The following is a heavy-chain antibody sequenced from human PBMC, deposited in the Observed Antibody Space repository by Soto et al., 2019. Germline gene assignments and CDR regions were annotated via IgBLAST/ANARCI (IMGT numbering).Heavy chain of an antibody. CDR2: INPNSGVT. J-gene: IGHJ5*02. CDR3: ARGGDLYCSGGSCYSWFDP. D-gene: IGHD2-15*01. Sequence: QVQLVQSGAEVKKPGASVKVSCKASGYTFTGYYMHWVRQAPGQGLEWMGWINPNSGVTNYAQKFQGCVTMTRDTSISTAYMELSRLRSDDTAVYYCARGGDLYCSGGSCYSWFDPWGQGTLVTVSS. CDR1: GYTFTGYY. V-gene: IGHV1-2*04.